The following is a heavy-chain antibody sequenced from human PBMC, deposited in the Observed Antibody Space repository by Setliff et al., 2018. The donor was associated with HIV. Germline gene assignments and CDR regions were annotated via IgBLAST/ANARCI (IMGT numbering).Heavy chain of an antibody. D-gene: IGHD6-19*01. CDR3: TRMISPRPNRYSSGWFDY. Sequence: PGGSLRLSCVGSGFTFSNHWMQWVRQAPGKGPETVASISGSGTYIYYGESLKGRITISRDNAKNSLDLQIDSLRAEDAAVYYCTRMISPRPNRYSSGWFDYWGQGTLVTVSS. V-gene: IGHV3-21*01. CDR1: GFTFSNHW. J-gene: IGHJ5*01. CDR2: ISGSGTYI.